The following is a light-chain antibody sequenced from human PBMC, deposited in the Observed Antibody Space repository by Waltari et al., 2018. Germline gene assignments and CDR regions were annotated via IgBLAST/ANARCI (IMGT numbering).Light chain of an antibody. V-gene: IGKV3-20*01. J-gene: IGKJ4*01. CDR1: QSVTSSY. CDR2: GAS. Sequence: EIVLTQSPGTLSLSPGERATLSCRASQSVTSSYLAWYQQKPGQAPRLPIDGASSRATGIPDRFSGSGSGTDFTLTISRLEPEDFVVYYCQQYGSSPPLTFGGGTKVEIK. CDR3: QQYGSSPPLT.